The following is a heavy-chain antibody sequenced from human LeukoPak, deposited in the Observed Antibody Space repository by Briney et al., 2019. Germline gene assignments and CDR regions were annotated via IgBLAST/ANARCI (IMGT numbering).Heavy chain of an antibody. J-gene: IGHJ4*02. D-gene: IGHD1-26*01. CDR1: GFTFSSYA. V-gene: IGHV3-23*01. CDR3: AKAFSRVVGASTTYFDY. CDR2: ISGSGGST. Sequence: PGGSLRLSCAASGFTFSSYAMSWVRQAPGKGLEWVSAISGSGGSTYYADSVKGRFTISRDNSKNTLYLQMNSLRAEDTAVYYCAKAFSRVVGASTTYFDYWGQGTLVTVSS.